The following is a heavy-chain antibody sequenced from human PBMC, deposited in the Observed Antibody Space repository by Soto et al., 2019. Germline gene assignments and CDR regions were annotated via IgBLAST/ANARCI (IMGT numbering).Heavy chain of an antibody. V-gene: IGHV3-15*07. J-gene: IGHJ3*01. CDR3: TRGNYGAFHH. CDR2: IKNKPNGETT. CDR1: GFTFSDEW. Sequence: EVQLVESGGVLIKPGGSLRLSCAASGFTFSDEWMNWVRQAPGKGLEWVGRIKNKPNGETTDYAAPVKGRFTIPRDDSESRLYLQMNNLKTDDTAVYYCTRGNYGAFHHWGQGTLVTVSS. D-gene: IGHD1-7*01.